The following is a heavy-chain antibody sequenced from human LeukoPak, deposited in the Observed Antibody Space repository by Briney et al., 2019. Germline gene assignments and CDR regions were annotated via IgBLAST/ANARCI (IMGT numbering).Heavy chain of an antibody. J-gene: IGHJ4*02. Sequence: GRSLRLSCAASVFTLSSYAMHWVRQAPGKGLEGVAVISYDGSNKYYADSVKGRFTISRDNSKNTLYLQMNSLRAEDTAVYYCARDFPPYYDFWSGYYDYWGQGTLVTASS. CDR2: ISYDGSNK. V-gene: IGHV3-30*04. CDR1: VFTLSSYA. D-gene: IGHD3-3*01. CDR3: ARDFPPYYDFWSGYYDY.